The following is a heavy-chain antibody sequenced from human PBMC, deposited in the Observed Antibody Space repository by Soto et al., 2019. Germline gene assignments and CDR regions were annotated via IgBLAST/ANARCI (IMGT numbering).Heavy chain of an antibody. Sequence: SVKVSFKASGGPFSSYAISWVRQAPGQGLEWMGGIIPIFGTANYAQKFQGRVTITADKSMSTAYMELSSLRSEDTAVYYCARVNRLYCSSTSCYTHWFDPWGQGTLVTV. CDR3: ARVNRLYCSSTSCYTHWFDP. J-gene: IGHJ5*02. CDR1: GGPFSSYA. CDR2: IIPIFGTA. V-gene: IGHV1-69*06. D-gene: IGHD2-2*02.